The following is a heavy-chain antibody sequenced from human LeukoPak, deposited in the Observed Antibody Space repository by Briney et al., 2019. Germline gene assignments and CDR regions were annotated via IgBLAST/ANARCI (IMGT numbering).Heavy chain of an antibody. CDR1: GFTVSSSY. CDR2: IYSGGNT. J-gene: IGHJ4*02. D-gene: IGHD1-26*01. V-gene: IGHV3-53*01. Sequence: GGSLRLSCAASGFTVSSSYMTWVRQAPGKGLEWVSIIYSGGNTNYADSVKGRFTISRDNSKNTLYLQMNSLRAEDTAVYYCAKGGIVGGKIDYWGQGTLVTV. CDR3: AKGGIVGGKIDY.